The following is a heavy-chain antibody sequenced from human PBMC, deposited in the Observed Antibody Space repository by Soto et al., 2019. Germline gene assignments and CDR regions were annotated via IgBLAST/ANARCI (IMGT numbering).Heavy chain of an antibody. CDR3: AKGRSYYYYYGVDV. CDR2: IIDSGVST. J-gene: IGHJ6*02. V-gene: IGHV3-23*01. Sequence: PGGSLRLSCAASGFTFSSCAMGWVRQAPGKGLEWVSDIIDSGVSTYYADSVKCWFTISRDNSKSTLYLQMNSLRAEDTALYYCAKGRSYYYYYGVDVWGQGTTVTVSS. CDR1: GFTFSSCA.